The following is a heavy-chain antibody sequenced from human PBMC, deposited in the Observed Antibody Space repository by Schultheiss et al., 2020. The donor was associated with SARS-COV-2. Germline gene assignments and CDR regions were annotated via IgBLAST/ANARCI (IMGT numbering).Heavy chain of an antibody. CDR2: IYYSGST. CDR3: ARGPYFDWLLID. J-gene: IGHJ4*02. Sequence: SETLSLTCTVSGGSISSGGYYWSWIRQHPGKGLEWIGYIYYSGSTNYNPSLKSRVTISVDTSKNQFSLKLSSVTAADTAVYYCARGPYFDWLLIDWGQGTLVTVSS. V-gene: IGHV4-61*08. CDR1: GGSISSGGYY. D-gene: IGHD3-9*01.